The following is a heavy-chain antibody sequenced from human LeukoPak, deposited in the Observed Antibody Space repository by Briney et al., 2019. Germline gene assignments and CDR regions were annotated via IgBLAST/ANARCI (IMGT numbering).Heavy chain of an antibody. V-gene: IGHV4-34*01. CDR3: ARVEWIQYGSGSYHSPLFDS. D-gene: IGHD3-10*01. CDR1: GGSFSGYY. J-gene: IGHJ4*02. CDR2: INHSGST. Sequence: SETLSLTCTVYGGSFSGYYWSWIRQPPGKGLEWIGEINHSGSTNYNTSLKSRVTISVDTSKNHFSLKLHSVTAADTAVYYCARVEWIQYGSGSYHSPLFDSWGQGTLVTVSS.